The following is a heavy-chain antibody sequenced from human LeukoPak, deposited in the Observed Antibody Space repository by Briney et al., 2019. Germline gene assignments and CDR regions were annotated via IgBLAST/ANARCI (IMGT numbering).Heavy chain of an antibody. CDR1: GYTFTSYG. D-gene: IGHD3-9*01. CDR3: ARDLPSYYDILTGPHTYYYGMDV. V-gene: IGHV1-18*01. J-gene: IGHJ6*02. Sequence: ASVKVSCKASGYTFTSYGISWVRQAPGQGLEWMGWISAYNGNTNYAQKLQGRVTMTTDTSTSTAYMELRSLRSDDTAVYYCARDLPSYYDILTGPHTYYYGMDVWGQGTTVTVSS. CDR2: ISAYNGNT.